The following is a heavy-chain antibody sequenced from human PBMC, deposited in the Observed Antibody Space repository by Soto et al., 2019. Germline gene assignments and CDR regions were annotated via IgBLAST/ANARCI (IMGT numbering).Heavy chain of an antibody. J-gene: IGHJ4*02. D-gene: IGHD5-18*01. CDR1: GFTFDDYA. CDR2: ISWNSGNI. CDR3: VRSKGGYSYGTPFDY. Sequence: EVQLEESGGALVQPGRSLRLSCAASGFTFDDYAMYWVRQVLGKGLDWVSSISWNSGNIGYADSVKGRFTTSRDNAENSLYLQMSSLRPEDTALYYCVRSKGGYSYGTPFDYWGQGTLVTVSS. V-gene: IGHV3-9*01.